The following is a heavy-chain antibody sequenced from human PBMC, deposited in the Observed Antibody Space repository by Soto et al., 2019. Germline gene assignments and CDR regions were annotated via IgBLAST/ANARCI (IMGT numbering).Heavy chain of an antibody. Sequence: QVQLVESGGGVVQPGRSLRLSCAASGFTFSSYAMHWVRQAPGKGLEWVAVISYDGSNKYYADSVKGRFTISRDNSRNTLYLQMNSLRAEDTAVYYCARARYSCYDFYYYGMDVWGQGTTVTVSS. J-gene: IGHJ6*02. CDR3: ARARYSCYDFYYYGMDV. CDR1: GFTFSSYA. CDR2: ISYDGSNK. V-gene: IGHV3-30-3*01. D-gene: IGHD5-12*01.